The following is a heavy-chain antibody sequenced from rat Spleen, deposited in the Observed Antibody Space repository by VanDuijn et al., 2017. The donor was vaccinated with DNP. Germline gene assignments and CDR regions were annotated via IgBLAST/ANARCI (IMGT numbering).Heavy chain of an antibody. CDR2: IWYDGDT. V-gene: IGHV2-63*01. J-gene: IGHJ3*01. CDR3: IRDGGGNWFAY. D-gene: IGHD1-11*01. CDR1: GFSLTSYS. Sequence: VQLKESGPGLVQPSETLSLTCTVSGFSLTSYSVSWVRQPSGKGPEWMGRIWYDGDTAYNAGFKSRLSISRDTSTNQVFLKMTSLQTDDTGTYYCIRDGGGNWFAYWGQGTLVTVSS.